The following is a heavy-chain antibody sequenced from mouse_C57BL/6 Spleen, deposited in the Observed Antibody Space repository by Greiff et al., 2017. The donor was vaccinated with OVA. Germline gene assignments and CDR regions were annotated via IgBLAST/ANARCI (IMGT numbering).Heavy chain of an antibody. CDR2: ISSGSSTI. CDR1: GFTFSDYG. J-gene: IGHJ2*01. CDR3: AREGDDYSYYFDY. V-gene: IGHV5-17*01. Sequence: DVQLVESGGGLVKPGGSLKLSCAASGFTFSDYGMHWVRQAPEKGLEWVAYISSGSSTIYYADTVKGRFTISRDNAKNTLFLQMTSLRSEDTAMYYCAREGDDYSYYFDYWGQGTTLTVSS. D-gene: IGHD2-4*01.